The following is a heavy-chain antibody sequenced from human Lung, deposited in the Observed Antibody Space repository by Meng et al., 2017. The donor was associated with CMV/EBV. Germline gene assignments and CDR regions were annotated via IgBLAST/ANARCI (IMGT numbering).Heavy chain of an antibody. D-gene: IGHD4-17*01. CDR2: VYWNDDN. V-gene: IGHV2-5*01. CDR1: GFSLDTAGLG. CDR3: AHYGDYRFGWYFNL. J-gene: IGHJ2*01. Sequence: GFSLDTAGLGVGWVRQPPGKAPEWLALVYWNDDNRYSPSLRNRLTITKDTSKNQAVLTMSNMDPVDTATYYCAHYGDYRFGWYFNLWGRGTLVTVSS.